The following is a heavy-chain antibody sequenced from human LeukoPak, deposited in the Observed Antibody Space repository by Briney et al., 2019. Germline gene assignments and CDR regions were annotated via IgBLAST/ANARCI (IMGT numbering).Heavy chain of an antibody. CDR3: ARDWPGVPAAMNFDY. V-gene: IGHV3-30*03. CDR1: GFTFSTYS. D-gene: IGHD2-2*01. Sequence: PGGSLRLSCAASGFTFSTYSMNWVRQAPGKGLEWVAVISYDGSNKYYADSVKGRFTISRDNSKNTLYLQMNSLRAEDTAVYYCARDWPGVPAAMNFDYWGQGTLVTVSS. CDR2: ISYDGSNK. J-gene: IGHJ4*02.